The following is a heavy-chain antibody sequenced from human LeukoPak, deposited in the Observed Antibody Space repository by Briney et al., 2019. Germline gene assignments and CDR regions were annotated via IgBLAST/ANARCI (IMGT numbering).Heavy chain of an antibody. Sequence: SETLPLTCTVSGGSISSYYWSWIRQPPGKGLEWIGYIYYSGSTNYNPSLKSRVTISVDTSKNQFSLKLSSVTAADTAVYYCAIWVFGVAGDWFDPWGQGTLVTVSS. V-gene: IGHV4-59*01. CDR2: IYYSGST. J-gene: IGHJ5*02. CDR3: AIWVFGVAGDWFDP. D-gene: IGHD3-3*01. CDR1: GGSISSYY.